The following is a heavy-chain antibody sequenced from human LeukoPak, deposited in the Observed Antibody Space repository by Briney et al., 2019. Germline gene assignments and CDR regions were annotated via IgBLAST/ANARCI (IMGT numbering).Heavy chain of an antibody. Sequence: PSETLSLTCTVSGGSISSYYWSWIRQPPGKGLEWIGYIYYSGSTNYNPSLKSRVTISVDTSKNQFSLKLSSVTAADTAVYYCARAGIDSSGEFEYWGQGALVTVSS. V-gene: IGHV4-59*01. D-gene: IGHD3-22*01. CDR1: GGSISSYY. J-gene: IGHJ4*02. CDR2: IYYSGST. CDR3: ARAGIDSSGEFEY.